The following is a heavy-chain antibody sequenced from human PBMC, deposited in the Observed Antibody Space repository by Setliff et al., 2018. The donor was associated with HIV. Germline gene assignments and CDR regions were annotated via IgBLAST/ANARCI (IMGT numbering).Heavy chain of an antibody. J-gene: IGHJ4*02. CDR2: VDYTGST. D-gene: IGHD2-21*02. V-gene: IGHV4-39*07. CDR3: ARQGNIVVVTSFDY. CDR1: GGSISTSNYY. Sequence: SSETLSLTCTVSGGSISTSNYYWGWVRQPPGKGLEWVGNVDYTGSTYYNPSPKSRVTISVDTSKNQFSLRLNSVTAADTAVYYCARQGNIVVVTSFDYWGQGTLVTVSS.